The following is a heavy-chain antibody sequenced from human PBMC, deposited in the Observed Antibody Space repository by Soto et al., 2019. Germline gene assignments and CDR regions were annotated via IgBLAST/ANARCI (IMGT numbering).Heavy chain of an antibody. D-gene: IGHD2-21*01. J-gene: IGHJ3*02. V-gene: IGHV3-21*04. CDR3: AKGSLYCGGDCYSGTFDI. CDR2: ISRSSSHI. CDR1: GFTFSSNS. Sequence: SGGSLRLSCAASGFTFSSNSMNWVRPAPGKGLEWVSSISRSSSHIGYADSVKGRFTISRDNAKNSLYLQMNSLRAEDTALYYCAKGSLYCGGDCYSGTFDIWGQGTMVTVSS.